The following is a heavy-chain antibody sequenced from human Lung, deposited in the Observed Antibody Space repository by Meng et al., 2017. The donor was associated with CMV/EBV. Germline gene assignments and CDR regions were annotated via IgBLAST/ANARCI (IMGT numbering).Heavy chain of an antibody. J-gene: IGHJ1*01. Sequence: SETLSLXCAVYGGSFSDYYWSWIRQSPGRGLEWIGEINHSGGTKYNPSLKSRVTISLDKSKNQFSLKLNSVTAADTAVYYCSKGAIVLEPAAIPILLHWGQGTLVTVSS. CDR1: GGSFSDYY. CDR2: INHSGGT. CDR3: SKGAIVLEPAAIPILLH. D-gene: IGHD2-2*01. V-gene: IGHV4-34*01.